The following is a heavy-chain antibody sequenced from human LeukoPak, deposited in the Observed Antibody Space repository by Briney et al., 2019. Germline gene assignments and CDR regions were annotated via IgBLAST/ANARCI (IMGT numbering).Heavy chain of an antibody. J-gene: IGHJ4*02. CDR3: ARLGDFWSMFDY. D-gene: IGHD3-3*01. CDR2: IYPGDSDT. V-gene: IGHV5-51*01. Sequence: GIIYPGDSDTRYSPSFQGQVTISADKSISTAYLQWSSLKASDTAMYYCARLGDFWSMFDYWGQGTLVTVSS.